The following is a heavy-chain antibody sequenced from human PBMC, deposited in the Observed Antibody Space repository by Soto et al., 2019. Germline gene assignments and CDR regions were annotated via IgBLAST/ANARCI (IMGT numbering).Heavy chain of an antibody. CDR3: ARHAVHSRSFTDY. CDR1: GGSISSSRYY. CDR2: IYYSGST. V-gene: IGHV4-39*01. D-gene: IGHD6-13*01. Sequence: QLQLQEAGPGLVKPSETLSLTCTVSGGSISSSRYYWGWIRQPPGKGLEWIGIIYYSGSTYYNPALKNLVNISEDTSKNQFSQNLTSVTAADTAVYYCARHAVHSRSFTDYWGQGTLVTVSS. J-gene: IGHJ4*02.